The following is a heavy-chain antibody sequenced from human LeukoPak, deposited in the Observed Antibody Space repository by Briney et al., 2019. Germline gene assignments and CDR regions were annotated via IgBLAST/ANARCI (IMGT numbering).Heavy chain of an antibody. CDR2: IKQDGSEK. CDR3: ARVPSGEYYFDY. J-gene: IGHJ4*02. CDR1: GFTFSSYW. Sequence: GGSLRLSCAASGFTFSSYWMSWVRQAPGKGLEWAANIKQDGSEKYYVDSVKGRFTISRDNAKNSLYLQMNSLRAEDTAVYYCARVPSGEYYFDYWRQGTLVTVSS. D-gene: IGHD1-1*01. V-gene: IGHV3-7*01.